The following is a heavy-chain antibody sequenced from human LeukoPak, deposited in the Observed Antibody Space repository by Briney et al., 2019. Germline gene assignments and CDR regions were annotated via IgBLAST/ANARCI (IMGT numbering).Heavy chain of an antibody. CDR2: ISGSGGRT. D-gene: IGHD4-17*01. J-gene: IGHJ4*02. V-gene: IGHV3-23*01. CDR3: ATPPTVTRNY. Sequence: GGSLRLSCAASGFTFSSYAMSWVRQAPGKGLEWVSSISGSGGRTHYADSVRGRFTISRDNSKNTLYLQMDSLRAEDPAVYYCATPPTVTRNYWGQGTLVTVSS. CDR1: GFTFSSYA.